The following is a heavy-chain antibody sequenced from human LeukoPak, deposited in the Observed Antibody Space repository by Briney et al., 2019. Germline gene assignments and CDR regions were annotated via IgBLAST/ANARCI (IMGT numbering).Heavy chain of an antibody. CDR1: GGSISSYY. CDR2: IYTSGST. V-gene: IGHV4-4*07. Sequence: SETLSLTCTVSGGSISSYYWSWIRQPAGKGLEWIGRIYTSGSTNYNPSLKSRVTISVDTSKNQFPLKLSSVTAADAAVYYCATYGGNGGFDYWGQGTLVTVSS. CDR3: ATYGGNGGFDY. D-gene: IGHD4-23*01. J-gene: IGHJ4*02.